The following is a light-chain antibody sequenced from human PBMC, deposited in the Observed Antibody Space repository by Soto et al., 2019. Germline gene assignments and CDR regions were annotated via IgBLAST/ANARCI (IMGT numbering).Light chain of an antibody. CDR1: SSDVGSYNL. CDR2: GGN. CDR3: CSYASRDTYV. J-gene: IGLJ1*01. Sequence: QSALTQPASVSGSPGQSITISCTGTSSDVGSYNLVSWYQQHPGKAPKLMIYGGNKRPSGVSNRFSGSKSGNTASPTISGLQAEDEADYYCCSYASRDTYVFGTGTKVTVL. V-gene: IGLV2-23*01.